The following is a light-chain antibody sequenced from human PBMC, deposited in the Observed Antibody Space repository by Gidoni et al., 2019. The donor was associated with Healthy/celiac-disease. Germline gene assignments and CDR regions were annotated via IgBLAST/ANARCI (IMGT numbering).Light chain of an antibody. Sequence: QSALTQPASVSGSPGQSITISCTGTSSDVGSYNLVSWYHQHPGKAPKLMIYEGSKRPSGVSNRFSGSKSGNTASLTISGLQAEDEADYYCCSYAGSSTFYVFGTGTKVT. CDR2: EGS. CDR1: SSDVGSYNL. CDR3: CSYAGSSTFYV. J-gene: IGLJ1*01. V-gene: IGLV2-23*01.